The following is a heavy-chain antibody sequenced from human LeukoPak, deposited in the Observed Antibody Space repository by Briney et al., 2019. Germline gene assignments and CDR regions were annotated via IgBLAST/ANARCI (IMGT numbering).Heavy chain of an antibody. J-gene: IGHJ4*02. V-gene: IGHV4-30-4*01. CDR2: IYYSGST. CDR3: ASLARGYCSSGSCYYFDY. Sequence: SETLSLTCTVSGGSISSGDYYWSWIRQPPGKGLEWIGYIYYSGSTYYNPSLKSRVTISVDTSKNQFSLKLSSVTAADTAVYYCASLARGYCSSGSCYYFDYWGQGTLVTVSS. D-gene: IGHD2-15*01. CDR1: GGSISSGDYY.